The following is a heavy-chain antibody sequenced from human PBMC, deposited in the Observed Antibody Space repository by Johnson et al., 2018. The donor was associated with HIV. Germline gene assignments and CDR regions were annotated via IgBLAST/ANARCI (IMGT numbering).Heavy chain of an antibody. J-gene: IGHJ3*02. D-gene: IGHD6-13*01. CDR3: AKVQQLGPGGTFDI. CDR2: IKQDGSEK. CDR1: GFTFSTYA. V-gene: IGHV3-7*01. Sequence: VQLVESGGGVVQPERSLRLSCAASGFTFSTYAMHWVRQAPGKGLEWVANIKQDGSEKYYVDSVKGRFTISRENAKNSLYLQMNSLRAGDTAVYYCAKVQQLGPGGTFDIWGQGTMVTVSS.